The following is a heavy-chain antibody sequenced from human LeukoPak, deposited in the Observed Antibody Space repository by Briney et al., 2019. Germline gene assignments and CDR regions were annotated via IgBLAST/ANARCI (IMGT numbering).Heavy chain of an antibody. CDR1: GGTFSSYA. D-gene: IGHD5-12*01. CDR3: ARDLYSGHEGNAFDI. V-gene: IGHV1-69*04. Sequence: SVKVSCKASGGTFSSYAITWVRQAPGQGLDWMGRIIPILGIANYAQKFQGRVTIIADKSTSTAYMELSSLRSEDTAVYYCARDLYSGHEGNAFDIWGQGTMVTVSS. CDR2: IIPILGIA. J-gene: IGHJ3*02.